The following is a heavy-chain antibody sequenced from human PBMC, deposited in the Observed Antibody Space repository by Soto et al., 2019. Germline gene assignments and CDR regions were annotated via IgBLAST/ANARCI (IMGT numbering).Heavy chain of an antibody. Sequence: SETLSLTCAVSGGSISSSNWWSWVRQPPGKGLEWIGEIYHSGSTNYNPSLKSRVTISVDKSKNQFSLKLSSVTAADTAVYYCARAPDYVWGSYRYHNFAYWGQGTLVTVSS. CDR1: GGSISSSNW. CDR3: ARAPDYVWGSYRYHNFAY. D-gene: IGHD3-16*02. J-gene: IGHJ4*02. CDR2: IYHSGST. V-gene: IGHV4-4*02.